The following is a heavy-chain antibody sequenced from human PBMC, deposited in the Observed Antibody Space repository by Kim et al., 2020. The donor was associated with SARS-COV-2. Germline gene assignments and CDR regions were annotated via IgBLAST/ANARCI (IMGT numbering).Heavy chain of an antibody. CDR3: AKSRGYYYDSSGYYPLNYFDY. CDR1: GFTFSSYA. J-gene: IGHJ4*02. D-gene: IGHD3-22*01. CDR2: ISGSGGST. Sequence: GGSLRLSCAASGFTFSSYAMSWVRQAPGKGLEWVSAISGSGGSTYYADSVKGRFTISRDNSKNTLYLQMNSLRAEDTAVYYCAKSRGYYYDSSGYYPLNYFDYWGQGTLVTVSS. V-gene: IGHV3-23*01.